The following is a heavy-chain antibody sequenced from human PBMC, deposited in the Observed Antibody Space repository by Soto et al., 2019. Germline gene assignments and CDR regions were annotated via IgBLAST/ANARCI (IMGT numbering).Heavy chain of an antibody. Sequence: QVQLQESGPGLVKPSETLSLTCTVSGGSISSYYWSWIRQPPGKGLEWIGYIYYSGSTNYNPSLKSRVTISVDKTKNQFSLKLSSVTAADTAVYYCARSLRQYYYYYYMDVWGKGTTVTVSS. CDR3: ARSLRQYYYYYYMDV. CDR2: IYYSGST. D-gene: IGHD3-16*02. CDR1: GGSISSYY. J-gene: IGHJ6*03. V-gene: IGHV4-59*01.